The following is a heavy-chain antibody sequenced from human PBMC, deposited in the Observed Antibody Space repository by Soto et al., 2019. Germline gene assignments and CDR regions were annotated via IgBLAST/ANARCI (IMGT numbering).Heavy chain of an antibody. CDR1: GGSINSRDYY. CDR2: IYYSGST. Sequence: QVQLQESGPGLVKPSQTLSLTCTVSGGSINSRDYYWSWIRQPPGKGLEWIGYIYYSGSTYYNPPLRSRVTISIDTSKNHFFLNLSSVTAADTAVYYCARIGLTTALLWGQGTLVTVSS. D-gene: IGHD4-17*01. J-gene: IGHJ4*02. CDR3: ARIGLTTALL. V-gene: IGHV4-30-4*01.